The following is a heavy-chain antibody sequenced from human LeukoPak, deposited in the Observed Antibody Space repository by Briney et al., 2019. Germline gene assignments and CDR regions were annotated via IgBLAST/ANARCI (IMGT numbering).Heavy chain of an antibody. CDR2: SYGDGSGI. V-gene: IGHV3-23*01. Sequence: PGGSLRLSCAASGFPFSVYAMYWVRQAPGKGLEWVSGSYGDGSGIYYADSVKGRFTISRDNSKNTLYLQVSSLRTEDTAVYYCAKDRYSYAFEYSDSWGQGTLVTVSS. D-gene: IGHD5-18*01. CDR1: GFPFSVYA. J-gene: IGHJ4*02. CDR3: AKDRYSYAFEYSDS.